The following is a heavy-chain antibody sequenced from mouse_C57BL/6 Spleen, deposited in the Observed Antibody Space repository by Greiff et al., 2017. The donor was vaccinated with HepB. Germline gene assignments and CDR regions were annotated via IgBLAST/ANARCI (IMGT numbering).Heavy chain of an antibody. CDR2: ISSGSSTI. CDR1: GFTFSDYG. CDR3: AREIYSNYVLFDY. J-gene: IGHJ2*01. D-gene: IGHD2-5*01. Sequence: DVQLVESGGGLVKPGGSLKLSCAASGFTFSDYGMHWVRQAPEKGLEWVAYISSGSSTIYYADTVKGRFTISRDNAKNTLFLQMTSLRSEDTAMYYCAREIYSNYVLFDYWGQGTTLTVSS. V-gene: IGHV5-17*01.